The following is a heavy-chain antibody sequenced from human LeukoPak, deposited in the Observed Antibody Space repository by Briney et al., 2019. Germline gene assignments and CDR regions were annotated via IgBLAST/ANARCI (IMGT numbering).Heavy chain of an antibody. CDR3: AREGTYYDILTGYHLWLNYYYYGMDV. J-gene: IGHJ6*02. CDR1: GYTFTSYG. D-gene: IGHD3-9*01. Sequence: ASVKVSCKASGYTFTSYGISWVRQAPGQGLEWMGWISAYNGNTNYAQKLQGRVTMTTDTSTSTAYMGLRSLRSDDTAVYYCAREGTYYDILTGYHLWLNYYYYGMDVWGQGTTVTVSS. V-gene: IGHV1-18*01. CDR2: ISAYNGNT.